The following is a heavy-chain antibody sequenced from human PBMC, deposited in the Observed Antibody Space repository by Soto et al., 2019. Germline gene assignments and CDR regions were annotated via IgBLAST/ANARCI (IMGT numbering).Heavy chain of an antibody. J-gene: IGHJ6*02. V-gene: IGHV2-5*02. Sequence: SGPTLVNPTQTLTLTCTFSGFSLSTSGVGVGWIRQPPGKALEWLALIYWDDDKRYSPSLKSRLTITKDTSKNQVVLTMTNMDPVDTATYYCAHARSSGPYYYHYGMDVWGQGITVTLSS. D-gene: IGHD6-19*01. CDR3: AHARSSGPYYYHYGMDV. CDR1: GFSLSTSGVG. CDR2: IYWDDDK.